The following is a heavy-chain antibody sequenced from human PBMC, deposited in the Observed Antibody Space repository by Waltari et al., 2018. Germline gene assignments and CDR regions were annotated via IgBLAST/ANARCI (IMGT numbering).Heavy chain of an antibody. Sequence: QVQLQESGPGLVKPSETLSLTCAVSGYSISSGYSWGWIRQPPGKGLEWIGSIYHSGSTYYNPSLKSRVTISVDTSKNQFSLKLSSVTAADTAVYYCARGLAGYCSGGSCYPPLDWFDPWGQGTLVTVSS. J-gene: IGHJ5*02. V-gene: IGHV4-38-2*01. CDR2: IYHSGST. CDR1: GYSISSGYS. CDR3: ARGLAGYCSGGSCYPPLDWFDP. D-gene: IGHD2-15*01.